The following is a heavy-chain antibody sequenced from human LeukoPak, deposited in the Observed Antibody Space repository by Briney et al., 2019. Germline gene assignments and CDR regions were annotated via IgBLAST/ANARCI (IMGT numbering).Heavy chain of an antibody. Sequence: SETLSLTCAVSGGSISSGGYSWSWIRQPPGKGLEWIGYIYHSGSTYYNPSLKSRVTISVDRSKNQFSLKLSSVTAADTAVYYCARDSMATGFDYWGQGTLVTVSS. CDR2: IYHSGST. J-gene: IGHJ4*02. D-gene: IGHD5-24*01. V-gene: IGHV4-30-2*01. CDR1: GGSISSGGYS. CDR3: ARDSMATGFDY.